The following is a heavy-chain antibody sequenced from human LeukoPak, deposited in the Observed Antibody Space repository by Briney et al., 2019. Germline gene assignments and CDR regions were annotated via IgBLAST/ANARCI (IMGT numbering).Heavy chain of an antibody. CDR3: AKAPLGIVGAATFDI. V-gene: IGHV3-30*02. CDR2: IRYDGSNK. D-gene: IGHD1-26*01. Sequence: PGGSLRLSCAASGFTFNRRGMHWVRQAPGKGLEWVAFIRYDGSNKYYADSVKGRFTISRDNSKNTLYLQMNSLRAEDTAVYYCAKAPLGIVGAATFDIWGQGTMVTVSS. J-gene: IGHJ3*02. CDR1: GFTFNRRG.